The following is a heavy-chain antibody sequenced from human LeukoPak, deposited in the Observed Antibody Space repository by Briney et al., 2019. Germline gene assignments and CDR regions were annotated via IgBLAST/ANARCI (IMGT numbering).Heavy chain of an antibody. J-gene: IGHJ6*02. CDR2: ISYDGSNE. CDR3: ARRPDCDSTSCYGMDV. D-gene: IGHD2-2*01. V-gene: IGHV3-33*05. Sequence: GGSLRLSCAASGFTFSNYGMHWVRQAPGKGLEWVAVISYDGSNEYYADSVKGRFTISRDNGKNSLYLQMNSLRVEDTAVYYCARRPDCDSTSCYGMDVWGQGTTVTVSS. CDR1: GFTFSNYG.